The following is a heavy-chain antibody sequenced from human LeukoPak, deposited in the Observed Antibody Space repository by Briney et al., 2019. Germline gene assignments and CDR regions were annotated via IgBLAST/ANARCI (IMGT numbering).Heavy chain of an antibody. D-gene: IGHD3-9*01. Sequence: PSETLSLTCAVYGGSFSGYYWSWIRQPPGKGLEWIGSIYYSGSTYYNPSLKSRVTMSVDTSKNHFSVKLSSVTAADTAVYYCARESEFDATGYLYWGQGILVTVSS. CDR2: IYYSGST. CDR3: ARESEFDATGYLY. J-gene: IGHJ4*02. CDR1: GGSFSGYY. V-gene: IGHV4-34*01.